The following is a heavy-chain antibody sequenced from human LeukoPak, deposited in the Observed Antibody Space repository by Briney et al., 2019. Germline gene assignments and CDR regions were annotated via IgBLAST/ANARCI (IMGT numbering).Heavy chain of an antibody. D-gene: IGHD3-16*01. CDR3: ARDPVFWGDWYFDL. Sequence: PSETLSLTCTVSVGSISSGSYYWSWIRQPAGKGLEWIGRIYTSGSTNYNPSLKSRVTISVDTSKNQFSLKLSSVTAADTAVYYCARDPVFWGDWYFDLWGRGTLVTVSS. CDR2: IYTSGST. V-gene: IGHV4-61*02. CDR1: VGSISSGSYY. J-gene: IGHJ2*01.